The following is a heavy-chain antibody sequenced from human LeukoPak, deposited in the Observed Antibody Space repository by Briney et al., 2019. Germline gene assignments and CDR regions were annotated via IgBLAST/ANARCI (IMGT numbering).Heavy chain of an antibody. CDR3: ASRSGLYGSGSYF. CDR2: INPNSGGT. D-gene: IGHD3-10*01. CDR1: GYTFTGYY. V-gene: IGHV1-2*06. Sequence: AVKVSCKASGYTFTGYYMHWVRQAPGQGLEWMARINPNSGGTNYAQKLQGRVTMTSDTPISTAYMQLRRLRSDDTAVYYCASRSGLYGSGSYFWGQGTLVTVSS. J-gene: IGHJ4*02.